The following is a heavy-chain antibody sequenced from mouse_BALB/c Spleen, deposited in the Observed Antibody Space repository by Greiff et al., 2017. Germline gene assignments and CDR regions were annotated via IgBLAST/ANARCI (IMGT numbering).Heavy chain of an antibody. CDR1: GYSITSDYA. J-gene: IGHJ3*01. V-gene: IGHV3-2*02. Sequence: VQLKESGPGLVKPSQSLSLTCTVTGYSITSDYAWNWIRQFPGNKLEWMGYISYSGSTSYNPSLKSRISITRDTSKNQFFLQLNSVTTEDTATYYCARGIYYDYAWFAYWGQGTLVTVSA. CDR3: ARGIYYDYAWFAY. D-gene: IGHD2-4*01. CDR2: ISYSGST.